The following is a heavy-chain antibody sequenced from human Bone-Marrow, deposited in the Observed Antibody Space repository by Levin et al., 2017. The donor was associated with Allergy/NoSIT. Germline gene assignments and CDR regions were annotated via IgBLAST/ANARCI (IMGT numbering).Heavy chain of an antibody. D-gene: IGHD6-6*01. CDR2: MNPNSGNT. CDR1: GYTFTSYD. J-gene: IGHJ6*02. V-gene: IGHV1-8*01. Sequence: ASVKVSCKASGYTFTSYDINWVRQATGQGLEWMGWMNPNSGNTGYAQKFQGRVTMTRNTSISTAYMELSSLRSEDTAVYYCARGAIAARSYYYYGMDVWGQGTTVTVSS. CDR3: ARGAIAARSYYYYGMDV.